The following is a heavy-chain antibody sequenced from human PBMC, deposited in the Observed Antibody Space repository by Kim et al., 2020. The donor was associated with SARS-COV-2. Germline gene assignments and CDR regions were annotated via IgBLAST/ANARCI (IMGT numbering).Heavy chain of an antibody. Sequence: GGSLRLSCAASGFTFSSYGMHWVRQAPGKGLEWVAVISYDGSNKYYADSVKGRFTISRDNSKNTLYLQMNSLRAEDTAVYYCVKALSPVSRQYYDILYYYYGMDVWGQGTTVTVSS. D-gene: IGHD3-9*01. V-gene: IGHV3-30*18. CDR2: ISYDGSNK. CDR1: GFTFSSYG. CDR3: VKALSPVSRQYYDILYYYYGMDV. J-gene: IGHJ6*02.